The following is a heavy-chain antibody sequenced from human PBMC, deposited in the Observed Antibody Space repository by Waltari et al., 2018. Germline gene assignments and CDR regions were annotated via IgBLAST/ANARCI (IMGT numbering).Heavy chain of an antibody. CDR1: GNSFPGYW. D-gene: IGHD3-22*01. V-gene: IGHV5-51*03. J-gene: IGHJ2*01. CDR3: ARPYDSSGYYYGYFDL. Sequence: EVQLLQSGAEVKKPGESLTISCKGNGNSFPGYWIGWVRQLPGKGLEWMGIIYPGDSDTRYSPSFQGQVTISADKSISTAYLQWSSLKASDTAMYYCARPYDSSGYYYGYFDLWGRGTLVTVSS. CDR2: IYPGDSDT.